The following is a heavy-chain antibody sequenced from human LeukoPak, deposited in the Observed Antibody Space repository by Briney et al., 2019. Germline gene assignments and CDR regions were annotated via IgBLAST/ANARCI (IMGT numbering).Heavy chain of an antibody. CDR2: IYPGDSDT. CDR1: GYSFTSYW. V-gene: IGHV5-51*01. CDR3: ARRLTTEDTFDY. J-gene: IGHJ4*02. D-gene: IGHD1-1*01. Sequence: GESLKISCKGSGYSFTSYWISWVRQMPGKGLEWMGIIYPGDSDTRYSPSFQGQITISADKSINTAYLQWNSLRASDTAMYYCARRLTTEDTFDYWCQGTLVTVSS.